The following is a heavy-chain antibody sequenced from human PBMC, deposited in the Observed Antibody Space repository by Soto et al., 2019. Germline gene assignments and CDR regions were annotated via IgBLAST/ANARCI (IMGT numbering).Heavy chain of an antibody. Sequence: EVQLVESGGGLVQPGGSLRLSCAASGFIFSNYDMHWVRQTAGEGLEWVSLIDTGDDTYYPDSVKGRFSISRENAKNSLYLQMNNLRAGDTAVYYCARGRGYCDFITCHYYFDLWGPGTQVTVSA. D-gene: IGHD2-15*01. CDR3: ARGRGYCDFITCHYYFDL. V-gene: IGHV3-13*01. CDR1: GFIFSNYD. J-gene: IGHJ4*02. CDR2: IDTGDDT.